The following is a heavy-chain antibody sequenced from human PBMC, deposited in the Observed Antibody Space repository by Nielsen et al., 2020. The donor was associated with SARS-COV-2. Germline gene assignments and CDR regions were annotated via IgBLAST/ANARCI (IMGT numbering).Heavy chain of an antibody. CDR3: AKAYYGSGSFGAHWFDP. J-gene: IGHJ5*02. Sequence: ASVKVSCEASGYTFTSYGISWVRQAPGQGLEWMGWISAYNGNTNYAQKLQGRVTMTTDTSTSTAYMELRSLRSDDTAVYYCAKAYYGSGSFGAHWFDPWGQGTLVTVSS. D-gene: IGHD3-10*01. V-gene: IGHV1-18*01. CDR2: ISAYNGNT. CDR1: GYTFTSYG.